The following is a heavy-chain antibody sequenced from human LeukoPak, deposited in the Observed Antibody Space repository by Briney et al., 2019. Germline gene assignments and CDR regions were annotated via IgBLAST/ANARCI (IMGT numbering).Heavy chain of an antibody. V-gene: IGHV1-2*02. D-gene: IGHD2-21*02. CDR3: ARQVVVVTAAYFYFEY. CDR2: INPNSGGS. Sequence: ASVKVPCKASGGTFSSYAISWVRQAPGQGLEWMGYINPNSGGSNSAQKFQGRVAMTGDTSISTAYMELSSLRTDDTAVYYCARQVVVVTAAYFYFEYWGQGTLVTVSS. J-gene: IGHJ4*02. CDR1: GGTFSSYA.